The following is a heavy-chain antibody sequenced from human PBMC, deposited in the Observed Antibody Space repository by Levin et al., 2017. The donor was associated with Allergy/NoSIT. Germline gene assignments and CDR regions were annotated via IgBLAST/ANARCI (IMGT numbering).Heavy chain of an antibody. CDR3: AKEYYGRFDP. CDR2: VSNNGGST. D-gene: IGHD2/OR15-2a*01. Sequence: GESLKISCAASGLTFSSYAMSWVRQAPGKGLEWVSGVSNNGGSTYHADSVKGRFTISRDNSKNTLYLQMNSLRADDTAVYYCAKEYYGRFDPWGQGTLVTVSS. J-gene: IGHJ5*02. V-gene: IGHV3-23*01. CDR1: GLTFSSYA.